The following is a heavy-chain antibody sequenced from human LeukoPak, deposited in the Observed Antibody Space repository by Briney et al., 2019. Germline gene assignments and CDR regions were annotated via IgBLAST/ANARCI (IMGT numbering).Heavy chain of an antibody. Sequence: GGSLRLSCTASEFTFSDYFMTWIRQAPGKGLEWVAVISYDGSNKYYADSVKGRFTISRDNSKNTLYLQMNSLRAEDTAVYYCARDWGTVTTDYFDYWGQGTLVTVSS. V-gene: IGHV3-30-3*01. J-gene: IGHJ4*02. D-gene: IGHD4-17*01. CDR3: ARDWGTVTTDYFDY. CDR1: EFTFSDYF. CDR2: ISYDGSNK.